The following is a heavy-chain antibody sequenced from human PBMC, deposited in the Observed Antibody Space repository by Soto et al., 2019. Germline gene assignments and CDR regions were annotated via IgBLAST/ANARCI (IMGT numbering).Heavy chain of an antibody. D-gene: IGHD5-18*01. CDR1: GFTFSNYD. V-gene: IGHV3-48*02. CDR3: ARSRGTAMAYFDY. J-gene: IGHJ4*02. CDR2: ISSSSSTT. Sequence: GGSLRLSCAASGFTFSNYDMSWVRQAPGKGLDWVSTISSSSSTTYYADSVKGRFTISRDNAKNTLYLQMNSLRDGDTAVYYCARSRGTAMAYFDYWGQGTLVTVSS.